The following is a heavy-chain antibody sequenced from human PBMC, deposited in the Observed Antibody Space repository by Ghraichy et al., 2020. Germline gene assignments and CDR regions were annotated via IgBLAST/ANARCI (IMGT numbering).Heavy chain of an antibody. D-gene: IGHD3-22*01. J-gene: IGHJ4*02. CDR1: GGSFSGYY. Sequence: SETLSLTCAVYGGSFSGYYWSWIRQPPGKGLEWIGEINHSGSTNYNPSLKSRVTISVDTSKNQFSLKLSSVTAADTAVYYCARGRLLADDSSGSINSPFDYWGQGTLVTVSS. V-gene: IGHV4-34*01. CDR3: ARGRLLADDSSGSINSPFDY. CDR2: INHSGST.